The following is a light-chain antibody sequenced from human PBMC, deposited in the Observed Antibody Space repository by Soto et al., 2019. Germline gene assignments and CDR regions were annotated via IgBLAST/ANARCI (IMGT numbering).Light chain of an antibody. V-gene: IGLV2-8*01. Sequence: QSVLTQPPSASGSPGQSVTISCTGTNSDVGGYNYVSWHQQHPGKAPKLTIYDVSERPSGVPDRFSGSKSGNTASLTVSGLQAEDEADYYCSAYAGSNNYVFGTGTKVTVL. CDR2: DVS. J-gene: IGLJ1*01. CDR1: NSDVGGYNY. CDR3: SAYAGSNNYV.